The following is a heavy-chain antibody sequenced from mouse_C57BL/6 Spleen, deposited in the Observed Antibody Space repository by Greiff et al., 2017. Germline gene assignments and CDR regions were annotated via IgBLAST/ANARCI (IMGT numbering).Heavy chain of an antibody. Sequence: VQLQQPGAELVKPGASVKVSCKASGYTFTSYWMHWVKQRPGQGLEWIGRIHPSDSDTNYNQKFQGKATLTVDKSSSTAYMQLSSLTSEDSAVYYCARGSYPYWYFDVWGTGTTVTVSS. D-gene: IGHD1-1*02. CDR2: IHPSDSDT. V-gene: IGHV1-74*01. CDR3: ARGSYPYWYFDV. CDR1: GYTFTSYW. J-gene: IGHJ1*03.